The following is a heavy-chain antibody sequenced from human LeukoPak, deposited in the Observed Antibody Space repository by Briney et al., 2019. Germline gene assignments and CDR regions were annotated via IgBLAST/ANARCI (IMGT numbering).Heavy chain of an antibody. D-gene: IGHD3-10*01. CDR1: GGSISSYY. V-gene: IGHV4-4*07. Sequence: SETLSLTCTVSGGSISSYYWSWIRQPAGKGPEWIGRIYTSGSTNYNPSLKSRVTMSVDTSKNQFSLKLSSVTAADTAVYYCARPDYYGSGSQPIDYWGQGTLVTVSS. CDR3: ARPDYYGSGSQPIDY. CDR2: IYTSGST. J-gene: IGHJ4*02.